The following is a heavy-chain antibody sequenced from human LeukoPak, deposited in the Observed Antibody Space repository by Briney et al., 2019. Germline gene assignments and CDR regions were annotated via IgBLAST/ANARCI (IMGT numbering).Heavy chain of an antibody. D-gene: IGHD1-20*01. V-gene: IGHV1-69*04. Sequence: SVKVSCKASGGTFSSYAINWVRQAPGQGLEWMGRIIPLLGITNYAPKFQDRLTITAGKSTGTAYMELNSLRSEDTAMYYCASEASRLDNWDGDSWGQGTLVTVSS. CDR3: ASEASRLDNWDGDS. CDR1: GGTFSSYA. CDR2: IIPLLGIT. J-gene: IGHJ4*02.